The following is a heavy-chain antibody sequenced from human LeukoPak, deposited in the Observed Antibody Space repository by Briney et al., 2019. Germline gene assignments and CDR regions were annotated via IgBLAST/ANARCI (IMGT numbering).Heavy chain of an antibody. D-gene: IGHD3-10*01. V-gene: IGHV3-21*01. CDR2: LSSSSGYI. CDR3: AKRAYYYGSGSPGDYYMDV. Sequence: GGSLRLSCAASGFTFSVYGMNWVRQAPGKGLEWVSSLSSSSGYIYYLDSVKGRFTISRDNSKNSLYLQMNSLRAEDTAVYYCAKRAYYYGSGSPGDYYMDVWGKGTTVTISS. CDR1: GFTFSVYG. J-gene: IGHJ6*03.